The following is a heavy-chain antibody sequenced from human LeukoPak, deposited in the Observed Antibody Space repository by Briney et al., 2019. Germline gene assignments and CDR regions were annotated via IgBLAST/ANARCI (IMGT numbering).Heavy chain of an antibody. CDR2: INPSGSST. CDR3: ARDNSVGDVAWWFDP. V-gene: IGHV1-46*01. J-gene: IGHJ5*02. Sequence: ASVKVSCKASGYSFTSHYMHWVRQAPGQGLEWLGLINPSGSSTLYAQKFQGRVTMTRDMSTTTDYMELSSLRSEDTAVYYCARDNSVGDVAWWFDPWGQGTLTPSPQ. CDR1: GYSFTSHY. D-gene: IGHD1-26*01.